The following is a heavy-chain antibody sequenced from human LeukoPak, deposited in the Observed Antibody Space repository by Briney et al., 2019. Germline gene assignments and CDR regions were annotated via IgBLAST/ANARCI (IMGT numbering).Heavy chain of an antibody. D-gene: IGHD2-21*01. Sequence: SETLSLTCTVSGGSIRSSYYYWGWIRQPPGKGLEWIGSIYDSGSTYYNPSLKSRVTISVDTSKNQFSLKLSSVTAADTAVYYCAREVIGFDYWGQGTLVTVSS. CDR2: IYDSGST. CDR3: AREVIGFDY. J-gene: IGHJ4*02. CDR1: GGSIRSSYYY. V-gene: IGHV4-39*02.